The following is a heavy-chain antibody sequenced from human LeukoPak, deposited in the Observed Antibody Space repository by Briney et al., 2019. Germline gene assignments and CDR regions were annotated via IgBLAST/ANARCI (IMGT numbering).Heavy chain of an antibody. V-gene: IGHV3-74*01. J-gene: IGHJ4*02. D-gene: IGHD4-23*01. Sequence: GGSLRLSCAASGFTFSSYWMHWVRQAPGKGPVWVPRIISDGSSATYADSVKGRFSISRDNAKNTLYLQMNSLRVEDTAVYYCARGRPHGNDYWGQGTLVTVSS. CDR2: IISDGSSA. CDR3: ARGRPHGNDY. CDR1: GFTFSSYW.